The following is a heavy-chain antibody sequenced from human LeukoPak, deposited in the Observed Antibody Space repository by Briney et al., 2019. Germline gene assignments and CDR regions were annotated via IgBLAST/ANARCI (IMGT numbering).Heavy chain of an antibody. CDR1: GFTVSSNY. CDR2: IYSGGST. Sequence: PGGSLRLSCAASGFTVSSNYMSWVRQAPGKGLEWVSVIYSGGSTYYADSVKGRFTISRDNSKNTLYLQMNSLRAEDTAVYYCARVRTDYGGNIGDWGQGTLVTVSS. CDR3: ARVRTDYGGNIGD. V-gene: IGHV3-66*01. J-gene: IGHJ4*02. D-gene: IGHD4-17*01.